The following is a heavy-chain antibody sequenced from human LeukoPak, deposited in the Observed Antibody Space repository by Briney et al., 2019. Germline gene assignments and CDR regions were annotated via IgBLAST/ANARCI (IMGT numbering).Heavy chain of an antibody. J-gene: IGHJ4*02. V-gene: IGHV4-34*01. CDR2: INHSGST. Sequence: SETLSLTCVVYGGSFSGYYWSWIRQPPGKGLEWIGEINHSGSTNYNPSLKSRVTISVDTSKNQFSLKLSSVTAADTAVYYCARGHSLLRFLEWLFRSNYFDYWGQGTLVTVSS. CDR3: ARGHSLLRFLEWLFRSNYFDY. D-gene: IGHD3-3*01. CDR1: GGSFSGYY.